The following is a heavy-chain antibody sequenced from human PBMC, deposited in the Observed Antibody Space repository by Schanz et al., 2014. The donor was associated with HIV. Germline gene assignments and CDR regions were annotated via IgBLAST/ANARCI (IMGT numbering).Heavy chain of an antibody. CDR1: GYTFTSNG. CDR2: IIPIFGPA. Sequence: QAQLVQSGAEVKKPGASVKVSCKASGYTFTSNGISWVRQAPGQGLEWMGGIIPIFGPANYSPKFRDRVTITADESTSTAYMELSSLSSEDAAVYYCARETAEYSRTPVSWFDPWGQGTLVTVSS. V-gene: IGHV1-69*19. J-gene: IGHJ5*02. D-gene: IGHD6-13*01. CDR3: ARETAEYSRTPVSWFDP.